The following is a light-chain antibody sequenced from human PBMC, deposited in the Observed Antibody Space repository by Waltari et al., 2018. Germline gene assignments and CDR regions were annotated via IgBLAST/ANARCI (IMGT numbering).Light chain of an antibody. Sequence: EIVMTQSPATLSLSPGESATLSCRASQRLRSTFAWFQQKPGQPPRLLIYGTSTRATGIPARFSGSQSETDFSLTNNSLQPEDCATYYCQQYDYWPWTFGQGTRVETK. CDR1: QRLRST. CDR3: QQYDYWPWT. CDR2: GTS. V-gene: IGKV3D-15*01. J-gene: IGKJ1*01.